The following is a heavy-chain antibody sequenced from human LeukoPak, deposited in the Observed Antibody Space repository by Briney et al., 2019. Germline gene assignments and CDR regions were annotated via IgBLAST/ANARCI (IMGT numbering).Heavy chain of an antibody. CDR3: AKDLTADMTVVVIPVDY. V-gene: IGHV3-23*01. D-gene: IGHD3-22*01. J-gene: IGHJ4*02. CDR2: ISGSGGST. CDR1: GFTFSSYA. Sequence: GGSLRLSCAASGFTFSSYAMSWVRQAPGKGLEWVSAISGSGGSTYYADSVKGRFTISRDNSKNTLYLQMNSLRAEDTAVYYCAKDLTADMTVVVIPVDYWGQGTLVTVSS.